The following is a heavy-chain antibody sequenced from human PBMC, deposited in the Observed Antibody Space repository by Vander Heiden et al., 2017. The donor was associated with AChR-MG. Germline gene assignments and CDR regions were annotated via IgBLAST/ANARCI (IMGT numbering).Heavy chain of an antibody. V-gene: IGHV3-21*01. J-gene: IGHJ4*02. CDR3: ARGWLIAVAGTAKDY. Sequence: EVQLVASGGGLVKPAGSLRPPCAASGSPVGSYSMYWIRQARGEGLEWVSCISSSSSYICYADSVKGRFTISRDNAKNSLYLQMNSLRAEDTAVYDGARGWLIAVAGTAKDYWGQGTLVTVSS. CDR2: ISSSSSYI. CDR1: GSPVGSYS. D-gene: IGHD6-19*01.